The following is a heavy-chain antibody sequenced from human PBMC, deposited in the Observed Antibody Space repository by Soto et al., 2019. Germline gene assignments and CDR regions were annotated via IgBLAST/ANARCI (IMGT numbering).Heavy chain of an antibody. D-gene: IGHD3-10*01. V-gene: IGHV3-73*02. CDR2: IRSKANNYAT. CDR1: GFTFSGSA. J-gene: IGHJ2*01. Sequence: EVQLVESGGGLVQPGGSLKLSCAASGFTFSGSALHWVRQASGTGLEWVGRIRSKANNYATEYGASVKGRFTISRDDAKNTAYLQMNSLTTEDTAVYYCPRWAYYYAWHFDLWGRGTLVTVSS. CDR3: PRWAYYYAWHFDL.